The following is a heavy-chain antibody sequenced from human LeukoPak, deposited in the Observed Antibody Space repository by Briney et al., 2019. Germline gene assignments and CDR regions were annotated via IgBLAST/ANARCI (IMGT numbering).Heavy chain of an antibody. D-gene: IGHD3-9*01. J-gene: IGHJ4*02. CDR3: AKWGDYDVLTGYYVSDF. V-gene: IGHV3-23*01. CDR2: ISGRSDNT. CDR1: GFTFSSYA. Sequence: GRSLRLSCAASGFTFSSYAMYWVRQAPGKGLEWVSAISGRSDNTYYADSVKGRFTLSRDSSKNTLYLQMNSLRADDTAVYYCAKWGDYDVLTGYYVSDFWGQGTLVTVSS.